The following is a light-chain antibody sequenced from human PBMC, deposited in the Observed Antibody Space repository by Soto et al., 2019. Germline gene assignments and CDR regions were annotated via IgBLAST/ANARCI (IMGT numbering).Light chain of an antibody. CDR2: WAS. J-gene: IGKJ5*01. Sequence: DIVMTQSPDSLAVSLGERATINCKSSQSLFYSSNNRDYLAWYQQKPGQSPKLVMYWASSRESGVPDRFSGGGSGTDFTLTINRLQAEDVAVYYCQHYFPAPFTFGQGTRLEIK. CDR3: QHYFPAPFT. V-gene: IGKV4-1*01. CDR1: QSLFYSSNNRDY.